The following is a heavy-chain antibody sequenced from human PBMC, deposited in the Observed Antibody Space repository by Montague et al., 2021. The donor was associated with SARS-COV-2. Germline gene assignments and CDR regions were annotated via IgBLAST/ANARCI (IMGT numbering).Heavy chain of an antibody. CDR2: IYYSGST. D-gene: IGHD3-16*01. Sequence: SETLSLTCAVSGGSFSDYYWTWIRQPPGKGLEWIGYIYYSGSTNYNPSLKSRVTISVDTSKNQFSLKLSSVTAADTAVYYCAREGWGRGYYYYGMDVWGQGTTVTVSS. V-gene: IGHV4-59*01. CDR1: GGSFSDYY. J-gene: IGHJ6*02. CDR3: AREGWGRGYYYYGMDV.